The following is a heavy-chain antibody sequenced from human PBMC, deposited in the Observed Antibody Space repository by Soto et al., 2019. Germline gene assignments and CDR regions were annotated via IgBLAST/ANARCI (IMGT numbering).Heavy chain of an antibody. V-gene: IGHV2-5*02. Sequence: QITLKESGPTLVKPTQVLTLTCSFSGFSLSSLGAGVGWVRQPPGKALEWLALISLAADSQYSPSLKTILTITKDTSKNQVVLTLTNMDLVVTGTYFCGHTQLTAGAYAFEVVGQCTIVSVSS. CDR1: GFSLSSLGAG. CDR2: ISLAADS. CDR3: GHTQLTAGAYAFEV. J-gene: IGHJ3*01.